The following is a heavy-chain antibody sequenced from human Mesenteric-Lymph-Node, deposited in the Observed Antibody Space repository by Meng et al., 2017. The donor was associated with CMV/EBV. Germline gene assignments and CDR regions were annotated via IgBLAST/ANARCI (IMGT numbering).Heavy chain of an antibody. CDR2: IYYSGST. J-gene: IGHJ4*01. Sequence: SISSGGYYWSWIRQHPGKGLEWIGYIYYSGSTYYNPSLKSRVTISVDTSKNQFSLKLSSVTAADTAVYYCARANDILTGYRFRYFDYWGRGTLVTVSS. D-gene: IGHD3-9*01. CDR1: SISSGGYY. CDR3: ARANDILTGYRFRYFDY. V-gene: IGHV4-31*02.